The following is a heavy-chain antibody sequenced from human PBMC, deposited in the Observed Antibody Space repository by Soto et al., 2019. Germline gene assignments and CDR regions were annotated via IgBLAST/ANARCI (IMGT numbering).Heavy chain of an antibody. J-gene: IGHJ4*02. D-gene: IGHD6-6*01. Sequence: PGGSLRLSCAASGFTFSSYSMNWDRQAPGKGPEWVSSISSSSSYIYYAVSVKGRFTISRDNAKNSLYLRMNSLRAEDTAVYYCARDWEYSRYPAEFYFDYWGQGTLVTVSS. CDR2: ISSSSSYI. CDR1: GFTFSSYS. V-gene: IGHV3-21*01. CDR3: ARDWEYSRYPAEFYFDY.